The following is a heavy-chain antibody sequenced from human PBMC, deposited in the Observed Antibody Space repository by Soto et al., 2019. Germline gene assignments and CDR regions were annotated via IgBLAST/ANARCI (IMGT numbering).Heavy chain of an antibody. D-gene: IGHD6-19*01. CDR3: VSPYSVDGTRGEFDY. V-gene: IGHV3-74*01. CDR2: INSDGSST. J-gene: IGHJ4*02. Sequence: EVQLVESGGGLVQPGGSLRLSCAASEFIFSSHWMHWVRQAPGKGLVWVSRINSDGSSTSYADSVKGRFTISRDNAKHTVYLQRSSMRVDDTAIYYCVSPYSVDGTRGEFDYWGQGTLVTVSS. CDR1: EFIFSSHW.